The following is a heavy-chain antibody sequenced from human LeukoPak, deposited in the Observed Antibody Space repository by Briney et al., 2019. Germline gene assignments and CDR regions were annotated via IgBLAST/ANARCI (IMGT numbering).Heavy chain of an antibody. CDR2: MSGSGGST. J-gene: IGHJ6*02. V-gene: IGHV3-23*01. Sequence: PGGSLRLSFAASAFTFSSYARSEGRQAPGKGREGGSAMSGSGGSTHDADSVKGRFTISRDNSKNTLYLQMNSLRAEDTAVYYCAKGVRVCSSTSCLPLKYYYYGMDVWGQGTTVTVSS. CDR1: AFTFSSYA. D-gene: IGHD2-2*01. CDR3: AKGVRVCSSTSCLPLKYYYYGMDV.